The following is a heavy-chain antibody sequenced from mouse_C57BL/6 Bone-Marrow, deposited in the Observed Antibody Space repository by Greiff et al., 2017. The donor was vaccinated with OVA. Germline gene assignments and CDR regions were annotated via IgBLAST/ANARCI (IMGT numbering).Heavy chain of an antibody. CDR1: GFTITDYY. CDR2: IDPEAGDS. CDR3: TDAGSWIAY. Sequence: EVQLQQSGAELVRPGASVKLSCKASGFTITDYYMHWVKQRPEQGLEWIGRIDPEAGDSEYAPKFQGKATMTADTSTNTAYLQLSSLTSEDTAVYDWTDAGSWIAYWGQGTLVTGSA. J-gene: IGHJ3*01. V-gene: IGHV14-1*01.